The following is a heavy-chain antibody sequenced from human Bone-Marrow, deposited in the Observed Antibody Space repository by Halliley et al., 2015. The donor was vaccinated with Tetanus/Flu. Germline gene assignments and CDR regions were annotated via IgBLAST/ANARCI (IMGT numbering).Heavy chain of an antibody. V-gene: IGHV5-51*01. D-gene: IGHD1-1*01. J-gene: IGHJ4*02. CDR3: ARTPLEDY. CDR2: TYPADSDP. Sequence: PGKALEWMGITYPADSDPRSRPSSQGQVTISPDKSNNTFYLRGGSLKPSDPAIYFCARTPLEDYWGQGTLVTVSS.